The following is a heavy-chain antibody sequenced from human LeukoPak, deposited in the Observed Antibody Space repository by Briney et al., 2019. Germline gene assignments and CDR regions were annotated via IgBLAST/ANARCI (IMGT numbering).Heavy chain of an antibody. V-gene: IGHV1-18*01. CDR2: ISAYNGNT. Sequence: ASVKVSCKASGYTFTSYGISWVRQAPGQGLEWMGWISAYNGNTNYAQKLQGRVTMTTDTSTSTAYMELRSLTSDDTAVYYCARADTYYYDSSGYYWFDYWGLGTLVTVSS. D-gene: IGHD3-22*01. CDR3: ARADTYYYDSSGYYWFDY. CDR1: GYTFTSYG. J-gene: IGHJ4*02.